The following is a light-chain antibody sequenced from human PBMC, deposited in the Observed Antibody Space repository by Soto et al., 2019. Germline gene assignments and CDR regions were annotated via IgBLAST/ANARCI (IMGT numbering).Light chain of an antibody. Sequence: QSVLTQPPSASGSPGRSVTISCSGTSSDVGDYNSVSWYQQHPGKAPKLMIYEVSKRPSGVPDRFSGSKSGNAASLTVSGLQAEDDADYYCCSYAGSNIWVFGGGTKVTVL. V-gene: IGLV2-8*01. CDR1: SSDVGDYNS. CDR3: CSYAGSNIWV. CDR2: EVS. J-gene: IGLJ3*02.